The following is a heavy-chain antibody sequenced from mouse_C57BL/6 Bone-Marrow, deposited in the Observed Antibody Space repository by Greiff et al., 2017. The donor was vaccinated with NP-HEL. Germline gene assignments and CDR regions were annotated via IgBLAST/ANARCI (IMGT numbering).Heavy chain of an antibody. CDR1: GYTFTSYD. D-gene: IGHD3-2*02. J-gene: IGHJ3*01. CDR3: ARGATQAGFAY. V-gene: IGHV1-85*01. CDR2: IYPRDGST. Sequence: QVQLKESGPELVKPGASVKLSCKASGYTFTSYDINWVKQRPGQGLEWIGCIYPRDGSTKYNEKFKGKATLTVDTSSSTAYMELSSLTSEDSAVYFCARGATQAGFAYWGQGTLVTVSA.